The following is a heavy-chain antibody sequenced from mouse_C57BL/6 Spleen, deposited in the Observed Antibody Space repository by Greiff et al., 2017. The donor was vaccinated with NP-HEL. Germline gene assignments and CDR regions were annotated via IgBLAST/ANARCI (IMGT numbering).Heavy chain of an antibody. V-gene: IGHV1-81*01. D-gene: IGHD1-1*01. CDR2: IYPRSGNT. CDR1: GYTFTSYG. Sequence: QVQLQQSGAELARPGASVKLSCKASGYTFTSYGISWVKQRPGQGLEWIGEIYPRSGNTYYNEKFKGKATLTADKSSSTAYMELRSLTSEDSAVYFCARRDYGSSGGFAYWGQGTLVTVSA. J-gene: IGHJ3*01. CDR3: ARRDYGSSGGFAY.